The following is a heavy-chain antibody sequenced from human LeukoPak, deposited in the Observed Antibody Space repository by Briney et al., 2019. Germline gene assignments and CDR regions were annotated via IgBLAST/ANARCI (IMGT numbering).Heavy chain of an antibody. D-gene: IGHD3-3*01. CDR1: GDSISSRSYY. CDR3: ARGDFWSGFRRGWFDP. J-gene: IGHJ5*02. V-gene: IGHV4-39*07. Sequence: SETLSLTCTVSGDSISSRSYYWGWIRQAPGKGLEWIGSTYYSGSTYYNPSLKSRVTISVDTSKNQFSLKLSSVTAADTAVYYCARGDFWSGFRRGWFDPWGQGTLVTVSS. CDR2: TYYSGST.